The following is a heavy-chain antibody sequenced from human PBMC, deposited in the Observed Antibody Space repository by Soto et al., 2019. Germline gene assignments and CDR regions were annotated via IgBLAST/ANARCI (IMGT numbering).Heavy chain of an antibody. J-gene: IGHJ4*02. Sequence: VKVSCKASGYTFTGYYMHWVRQAPGQGLEWMGWINPNSGGTNYAQKFQGRVTMTRDTSISTAYMELSRLRSDDTAVYYCATNPRMYSSSWDFDYWGQGTLVTVSS. D-gene: IGHD6-13*01. CDR3: ATNPRMYSSSWDFDY. CDR1: GYTFTGYY. CDR2: INPNSGGT. V-gene: IGHV1-2*02.